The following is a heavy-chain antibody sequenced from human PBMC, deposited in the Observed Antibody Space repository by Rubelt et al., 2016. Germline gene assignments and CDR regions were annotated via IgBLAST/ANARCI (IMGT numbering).Heavy chain of an antibody. J-gene: IGHJ4*02. CDR2: ISSSSSYI. Sequence: EVQLVESGGGVVQPGRSLRLSCAASGFTFSSYSMNWVRQAPGKGLEWVSSISSSSSYIYYADSVKGRFTISRDNARNSLFLQMSNLRADDTAVYYCARDGSEWSRDYWGPGTLVTVSS. D-gene: IGHD1-26*01. CDR1: GFTFSSYS. V-gene: IGHV3-21*01. CDR3: ARDGSEWSRDY.